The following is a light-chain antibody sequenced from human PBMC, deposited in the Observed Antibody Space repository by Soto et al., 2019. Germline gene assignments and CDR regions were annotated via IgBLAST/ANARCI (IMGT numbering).Light chain of an antibody. CDR3: QQYYTSSPLT. Sequence: DIHMTQSPSTLSEFVGDTVTITCRASQNTNRYLAWYQQKPGKAPKLLIYDSSTLERGVPSRFNGSGSATAFTLTISSLQPEDFATYYCQQYYTSSPLTFGGGTKVDIK. J-gene: IGKJ4*01. CDR2: DSS. CDR1: QNTNRY. V-gene: IGKV1-5*01.